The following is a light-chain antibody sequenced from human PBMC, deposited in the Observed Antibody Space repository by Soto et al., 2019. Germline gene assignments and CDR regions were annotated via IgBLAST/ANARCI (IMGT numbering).Light chain of an antibody. V-gene: IGKV3-15*01. Sequence: EIVMTQSPATLSLSPGERATLSCRASQSVSSNFAWYQQKPGQPPRLLIYGASTRATGIPARFSGSRSGTEFTLTISSLQSEDFAVYYCQQYNNWPYTFGQGTKLEIK. CDR1: QSVSSN. J-gene: IGKJ2*01. CDR2: GAS. CDR3: QQYNNWPYT.